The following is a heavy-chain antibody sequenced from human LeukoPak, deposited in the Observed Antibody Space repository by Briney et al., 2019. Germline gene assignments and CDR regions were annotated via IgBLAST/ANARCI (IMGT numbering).Heavy chain of an antibody. J-gene: IGHJ4*02. V-gene: IGHV3-43*01. D-gene: IGHD1-26*01. Sequence: GGSLRLSGVGSGFDFEGYSMHWVRQAPGKGLEWVSLIKWNGGGADYADSVKGRFTISRDNSKNSLYLEMSSLRSEDTALYFCARDDGPYSGTYLDYWGRGTLVTVSS. CDR2: IKWNGGGA. CDR1: GFDFEGYS. CDR3: ARDDGPYSGTYLDY.